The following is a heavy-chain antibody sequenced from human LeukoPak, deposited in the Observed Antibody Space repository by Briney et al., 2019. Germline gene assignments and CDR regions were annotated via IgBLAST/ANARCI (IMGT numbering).Heavy chain of an antibody. J-gene: IGHJ5*02. Sequence: GASVKVSCKASGYTSTGYYMHWVRQAPGQGLEWMGRINPNSGGTNCAQKFQGRVTMTRDTSISTTYMELSRLRSDDTAVYYCARVVGDYDFWSGYHQRDYNWFDPWGQGTLVTVSS. V-gene: IGHV1-2*06. CDR1: GYTSTGYY. D-gene: IGHD3-3*01. CDR3: ARVVGDYDFWSGYHQRDYNWFDP. CDR2: INPNSGGT.